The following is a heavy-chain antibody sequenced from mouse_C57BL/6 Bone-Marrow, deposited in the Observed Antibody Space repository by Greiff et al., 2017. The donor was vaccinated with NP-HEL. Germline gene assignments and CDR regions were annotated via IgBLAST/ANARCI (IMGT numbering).Heavy chain of an antibody. CDR2: ILPSIGRT. J-gene: IGHJ3*01. D-gene: IGHD3-2*02. CDR1: DSEVFPIAY. V-gene: IGHV15-2*01. Sequence: QVQLQQSGSELRSPGSSVKLSCKDFDSEVFPIAYMSWVRQKPGHGFEWIGGILPSIGRTIYGEKFEDKATLDADTLSNTAYLELNSLTSEDSAIYYCAREIGTAQATGFAYWGQGTLVTVSA. CDR3: AREIGTAQATGFAY.